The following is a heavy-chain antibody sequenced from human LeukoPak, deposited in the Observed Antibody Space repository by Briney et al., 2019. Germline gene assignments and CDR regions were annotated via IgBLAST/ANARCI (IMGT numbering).Heavy chain of an antibody. CDR1: GFTVSSNY. CDR3: ARERGHLDY. CDR2: IYSGGST. D-gene: IGHD6-25*01. V-gene: IGHV3-66*01. J-gene: IGHJ4*02. Sequence: GGSLRLSCVVSGFTVSSNYMSWFRQAPGKGLEWVSVIYSGGSTYYADSVKGRFTISRDNSKNTLYLQMNSLRAEDTAVYYCARERGHLDYWGQGTLVTVSA.